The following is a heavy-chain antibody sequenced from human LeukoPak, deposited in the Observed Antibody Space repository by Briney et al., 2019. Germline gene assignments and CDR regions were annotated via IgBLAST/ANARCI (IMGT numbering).Heavy chain of an antibody. V-gene: IGHV3-30*18. Sequence: PGGSLRLSCAASGFTFSSYGVHWVRQAPGKGLEWVAVISYDGSNKYYADSVKGRFTISRDNSKNTLYLLMNSLRAEDTAVYYCAKMSAKYCSGGSCYSNWFDPWGQGTLVTVSS. CDR2: ISYDGSNK. J-gene: IGHJ5*02. D-gene: IGHD2-15*01. CDR3: AKMSAKYCSGGSCYSNWFDP. CDR1: GFTFSSYG.